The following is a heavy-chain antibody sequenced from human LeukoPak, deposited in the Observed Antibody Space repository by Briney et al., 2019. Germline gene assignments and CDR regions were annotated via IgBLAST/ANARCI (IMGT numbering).Heavy chain of an antibody. Sequence: SETLSLTCTVSGGSISSYYWSWIRQPPGKGLEWIGYIYYSGSTNYNPSLKSRVTISVDTSKNQFSLKLSSVTAADTAVYYCARLYCYGSGSYYYYYGMDVWGQGTTVTVSS. D-gene: IGHD3-10*01. J-gene: IGHJ6*02. V-gene: IGHV4-59*01. CDR1: GGSISSYY. CDR2: IYYSGST. CDR3: ARLYCYGSGSYYYYYGMDV.